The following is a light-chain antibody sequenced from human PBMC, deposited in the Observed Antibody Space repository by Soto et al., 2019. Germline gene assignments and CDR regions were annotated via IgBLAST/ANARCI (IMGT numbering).Light chain of an antibody. Sequence: IPMSYSPSTLSASVVDRVTITSLASQSISSWLAWYQQKPGKAPKLLIYDASSLESGVPSRFSGSGSGTEFTLTISSLQPDDFATYYCQQYNSYSRTFGQGTKVDIK. J-gene: IGKJ1*01. CDR3: QQYNSYSRT. CDR1: QSISSW. CDR2: DAS. V-gene: IGKV1-5*01.